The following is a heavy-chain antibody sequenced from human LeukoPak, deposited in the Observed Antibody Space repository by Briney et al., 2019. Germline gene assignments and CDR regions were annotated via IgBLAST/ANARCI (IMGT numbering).Heavy chain of an antibody. V-gene: IGHV1-69*13. CDR2: IIPIFGTA. Sequence: GASVKVSCKASGGTFSSYAISWVRQAPGQGPEWMGGIIPIFGTANYAQKFQGRVTITADESTSTAYMELSSLRSEDTAVYYCARPLGSAFDIWGQGTMVTVSS. D-gene: IGHD3-10*01. CDR1: GGTFSSYA. CDR3: ARPLGSAFDI. J-gene: IGHJ3*02.